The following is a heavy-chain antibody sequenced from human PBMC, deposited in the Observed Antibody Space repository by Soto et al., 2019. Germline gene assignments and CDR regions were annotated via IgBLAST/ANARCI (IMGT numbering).Heavy chain of an antibody. D-gene: IGHD4-17*01. CDR1: GYTFTNSG. CDR3: ARTLYGDNVDY. V-gene: IGHV1-8*02. Sequence: ASVKVSCKASGYTFTNSGISWVRQAPGQGLEWMGWINPNSGNTGYAQKFQGRVTMTRNTSISTAYMELSSLRSEDTAVYYCARTLYGDNVDYWGQGTLVTVSS. CDR2: INPNSGNT. J-gene: IGHJ4*02.